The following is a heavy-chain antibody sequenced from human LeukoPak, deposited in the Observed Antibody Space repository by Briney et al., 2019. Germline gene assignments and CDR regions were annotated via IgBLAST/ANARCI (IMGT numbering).Heavy chain of an antibody. V-gene: IGHV1-46*01. CDR2: INPSGGST. Sequence: ASVKVSCKASGGTFSSYAISWVRQAPGQGLEWMGIINPSGGSTSYARKFQGRVTMARDTSTNTVYMELSSLRSEDTAVYFCARATLSDYYFNYWGQGTLVTVSS. J-gene: IGHJ4*02. CDR1: GGTFSSYA. CDR3: ARATLSDYYFNY.